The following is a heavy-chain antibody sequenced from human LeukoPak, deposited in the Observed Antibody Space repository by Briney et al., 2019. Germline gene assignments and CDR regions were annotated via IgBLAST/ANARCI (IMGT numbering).Heavy chain of an antibody. Sequence: GGSLRLSCAASGFTVSSNYMSWVRQAPGKGLEWVSYIYSGGSTYYADSVKGRFTISRDNSKNTLYLQMNSLRAEDTAVYYCARGYSSSFNFDYWGQGTLVTVSS. CDR2: IYSGGST. D-gene: IGHD6-6*01. CDR1: GFTVSSNY. J-gene: IGHJ4*02. V-gene: IGHV3-66*01. CDR3: ARGYSSSFNFDY.